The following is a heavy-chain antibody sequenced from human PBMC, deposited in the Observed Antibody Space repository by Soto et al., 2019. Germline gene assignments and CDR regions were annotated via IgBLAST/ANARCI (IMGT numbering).Heavy chain of an antibody. J-gene: IGHJ3*01. CDR3: ARDGGSGVLNAFDV. CDR2: ISAVNGDT. V-gene: IGHV1-18*01. Sequence: QAQLVQSATEVKRPGASVKVSCKASGFSIKNYGITWVRLAPGQELEWMGWISAVNGDTIFAQKFQGRVSMTTDTATSTAYMELRGLKSDDTALYYCARDGGSGVLNAFDVWGHGTMVAVS. CDR1: GFSIKNYG. D-gene: IGHD3-10*01.